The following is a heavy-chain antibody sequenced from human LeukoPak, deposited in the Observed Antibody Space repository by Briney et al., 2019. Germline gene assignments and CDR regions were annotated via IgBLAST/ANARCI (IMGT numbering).Heavy chain of an antibody. CDR3: ARAEGGYSSIRGYFQH. D-gene: IGHD6-13*01. CDR1: GFTFSSYG. J-gene: IGHJ1*01. V-gene: IGHV3-30*03. Sequence: GGSLRLSCAASGFTFSSYGMHWVRQAPGKGLEWVAVISYDGSNKYYADSVKGRFTISRDNSKNTLYLEMNSLRAEDTAVYYCARAEGGYSSIRGYFQHWGQGTLVTVSS. CDR2: ISYDGSNK.